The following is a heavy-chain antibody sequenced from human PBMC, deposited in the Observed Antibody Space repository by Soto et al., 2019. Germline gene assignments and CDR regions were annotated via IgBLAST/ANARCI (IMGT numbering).Heavy chain of an antibody. V-gene: IGHV3-23*01. D-gene: IGHD5-12*01. CDR3: AKLAGWLRARVLDY. Sequence: EVQLLESGGGLVQPGGSLRLSCAASGFTFSSYAMSWVRQAPGKGLEWVSAISGSGGSTYYADSVKGRFTISRDNSKNTVYLEMNRLRAGDTAVIYWAKLAGWLRARVLDYWGQGTLVTVSS. CDR1: GFTFSSYA. CDR2: ISGSGGST. J-gene: IGHJ4*02.